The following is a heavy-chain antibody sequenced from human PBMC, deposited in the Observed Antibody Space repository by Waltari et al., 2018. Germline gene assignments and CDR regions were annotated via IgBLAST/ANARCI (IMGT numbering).Heavy chain of an antibody. Sequence: QVQLVQSGAEVTTPGASVKVSCKPSGYTFTDYHIPWVRQAPGQGLEWMGWINPKSGGTYYAQTFQGWVTMTRDTSTSTVYMELSSLKSDDTAVYYCARRSCTGECYAPYVYWGQGSLVTVSS. D-gene: IGHD2-8*02. V-gene: IGHV1-2*04. CDR1: GYTFTDYH. CDR3: ARRSCTGECYAPYVY. J-gene: IGHJ4*02. CDR2: INPKSGGT.